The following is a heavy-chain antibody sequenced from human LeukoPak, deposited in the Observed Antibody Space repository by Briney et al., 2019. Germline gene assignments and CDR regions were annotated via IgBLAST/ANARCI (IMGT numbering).Heavy chain of an antibody. J-gene: IGHJ4*02. D-gene: IGHD6-13*01. CDR3: ARDCSHVAAAGNY. Sequence: PGGSLRLSCAASGFTFSSYSMTWVRQAPGKGLEWVSSISSSSSYIYYADSVKGRFTISRDNAKNSLYLQMNSLRAEDTAVYYCARDCSHVAAAGNYWGQGTLVTVSS. V-gene: IGHV3-21*01. CDR1: GFTFSSYS. CDR2: ISSSSSYI.